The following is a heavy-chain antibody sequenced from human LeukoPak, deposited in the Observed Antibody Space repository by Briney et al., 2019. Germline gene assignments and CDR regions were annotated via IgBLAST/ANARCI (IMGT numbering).Heavy chain of an antibody. CDR3: AKDRLDIVVVPAAGGYYYYYMDV. Sequence: PGGSLRLSCAASGFTFSSYGMHWVRQAPGKGLEWVAFIRYDGSNKYYADSVKGRFTISRDNSKNTLYPQMYSLRAEDTAVYYCAKDRLDIVVVPAAGGYYYYYMDVWGKGTTVTVSS. V-gene: IGHV3-30*02. CDR2: IRYDGSNK. J-gene: IGHJ6*03. D-gene: IGHD2-2*01. CDR1: GFTFSSYG.